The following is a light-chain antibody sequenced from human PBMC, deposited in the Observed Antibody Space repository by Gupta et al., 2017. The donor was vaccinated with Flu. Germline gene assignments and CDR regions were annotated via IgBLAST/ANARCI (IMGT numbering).Light chain of an antibody. CDR2: QVS. Sequence: VTLGQPASISCRSSQGLVYSDGNTYLHWFQQRPGQAPRRLIHQVSHRESGVPDRFSGSGSGTXFTLKIXRVEAEDVGIYFCMQGSHWPWAFGXGTTVEIK. J-gene: IGKJ1*01. V-gene: IGKV2-30*01. CDR1: QGLVYSDGNTY. CDR3: MQGSHWPWA.